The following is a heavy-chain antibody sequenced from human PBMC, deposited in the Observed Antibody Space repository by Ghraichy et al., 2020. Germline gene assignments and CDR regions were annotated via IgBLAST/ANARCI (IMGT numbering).Heavy chain of an antibody. J-gene: IGHJ4*02. CDR1: GDSLSSSNYY. CDR3: AREWGGYVGTFYIGS. CDR2: IYPTGST. V-gene: IGHV4-61*02. Sequence: SETLSLTCTVSGDSLSSSNYYWSWIRQPAGQGLEWIGRIYPTGSTNYNPSLRSRITISMDTSKNQFSLNLSSVTAADTAVYYCAREWGGYVGTFYIGSWGQGTLVTVSS. D-gene: IGHD3-16*01.